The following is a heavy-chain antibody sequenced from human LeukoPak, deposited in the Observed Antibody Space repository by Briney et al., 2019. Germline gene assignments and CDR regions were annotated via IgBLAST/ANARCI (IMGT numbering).Heavy chain of an antibody. V-gene: IGHV1-18*01. CDR1: GYSFTSYG. CDR3: ARVFDTTGYYHDALDI. D-gene: IGHD3-22*01. CDR2: ISAYNGKT. J-gene: IGHJ3*02. Sequence: ASVKVSCKASGYSFTSYGITWVRQAPGQGLEWMGWISAYNGKTNYAQKVQGRVTMTTDTSTSTAYVELRSLRSDDTAVYYCARVFDTTGYYHDALDIWGQGTMVTVSS.